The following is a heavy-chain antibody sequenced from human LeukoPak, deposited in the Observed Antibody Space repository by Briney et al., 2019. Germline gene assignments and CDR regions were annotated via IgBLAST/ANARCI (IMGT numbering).Heavy chain of an antibody. CDR2: ISYDGSNK. V-gene: IGHV3-30-3*01. J-gene: IGHJ5*02. CDR1: GFTFSSYA. CDR3: LGIVVVVAANRSSGWFDP. D-gene: IGHD2-15*01. Sequence: GGSLRLSCAASGFTFSSYAMHWVRQAPGKGLGWVAVISYDGSNKYYADSVKGRFTISRDNSKNTLYLQMNSLRAEDTAVYYTLGIVVVVAANRSSGWFDPWGQGTLVTVSS.